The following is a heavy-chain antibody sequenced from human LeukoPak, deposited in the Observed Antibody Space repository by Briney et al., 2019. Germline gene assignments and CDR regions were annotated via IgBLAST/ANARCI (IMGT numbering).Heavy chain of an antibody. Sequence: ASVKVSCKASGYIFTSYYMYWVRQAPGQGPGWRGIINPSGGSIRYAQKFQGRVTMTRDTSTSTVYMELSSLRSEDTAVYYCARGRNYYDSSGYYYEGDAFDIWGQGTMVTVSS. V-gene: IGHV1-46*01. CDR3: ARGRNYYDSSGYYYEGDAFDI. CDR2: INPSGGSI. D-gene: IGHD3-22*01. J-gene: IGHJ3*02. CDR1: GYIFTSYY.